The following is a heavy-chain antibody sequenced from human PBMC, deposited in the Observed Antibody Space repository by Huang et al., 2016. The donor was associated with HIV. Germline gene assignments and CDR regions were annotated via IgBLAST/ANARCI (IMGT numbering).Heavy chain of an antibody. D-gene: IGHD3-22*01. CDR3: AREIVAYAAVIFFDI. CDR1: GGSISSGNYY. J-gene: IGHJ3*02. V-gene: IGHV4-61*02. CDR2: IHTSGST. Sequence: QVQLQESGPGLVKPSQTLSLTCTVSGGSISSGNYYWSWIRQPAGKGLEWIGCIHTSGSTNYNPPLKSRVTISIDTSKNQFSLKLNSVTAADTAVYYCAREIVAYAAVIFFDIWGQGTMVTVSS.